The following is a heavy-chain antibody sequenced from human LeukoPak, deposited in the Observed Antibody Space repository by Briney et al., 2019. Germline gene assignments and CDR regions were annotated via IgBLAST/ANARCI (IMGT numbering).Heavy chain of an antibody. CDR3: ARHHSGGYYVFLDY. D-gene: IGHD1-26*01. V-gene: IGHV5-51*01. CDR2: IYPGDSDT. J-gene: IGHJ4*02. CDR1: GYTFTTYW. Sequence: GESLKISCKGSGYTFTTYWIGWVRQMPGKGVEWMGIIYPGDSDTRYSPSFQGQVTISADKSINTAYLQWGSLKASDTAIYYCARHHSGGYYVFLDYWGQGTLVTVSS.